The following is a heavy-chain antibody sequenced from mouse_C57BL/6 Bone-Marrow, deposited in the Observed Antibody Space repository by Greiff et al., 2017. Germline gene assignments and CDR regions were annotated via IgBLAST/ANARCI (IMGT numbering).Heavy chain of an antibody. J-gene: IGHJ3*01. CDR3: ARSDDYDGFAY. CDR2: IYPGSGST. D-gene: IGHD2-4*01. CDR1: GYTFTSSW. V-gene: IGHV1-55*01. Sequence: QVQLQQPGAELVKPGASVKMSCKASGYTFTSSWITWVKQRPGQGLEWIGDIYPGSGSTNYNEKFKSKATLTVDTASSTAYLQLSSLTSEDSAVYYCARSDDYDGFAYWGQGTLVTVSA.